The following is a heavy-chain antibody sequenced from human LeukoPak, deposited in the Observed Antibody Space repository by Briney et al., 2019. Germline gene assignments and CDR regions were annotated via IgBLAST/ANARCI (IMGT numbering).Heavy chain of an antibody. D-gene: IGHD3-22*01. CDR3: ARDVSGYYYDSSGYYLGDY. CDR2: INPNSGGT. CDR1: GYTFTGYY. J-gene: IGHJ4*02. V-gene: IGHV1-2*02. Sequence: ASVKVSCKAAGYTFTGYYMHWVRQAAGQGLEWMGWINPNSGGTNYAQKFQGRVTMTRDKSISTAYMELSRLRSDDTAVYYCARDVSGYYYDSSGYYLGDYWGQGTLVTVSS.